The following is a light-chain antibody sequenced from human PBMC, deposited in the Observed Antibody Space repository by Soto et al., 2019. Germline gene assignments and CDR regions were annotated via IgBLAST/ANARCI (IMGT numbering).Light chain of an antibody. Sequence: DIQLTQSPSFLSASVGARTPITWRARQGISSYLAWYQQKPGKAPQLLIYAASTLQSGVPSRFSGSGSGTDFTLTISSLQPEDFATYYSQQSYSTPFTFGPGTKVDI. CDR2: AAS. J-gene: IGKJ3*01. V-gene: IGKV1-39*01. CDR1: QGISSY. CDR3: QQSYSTPFT.